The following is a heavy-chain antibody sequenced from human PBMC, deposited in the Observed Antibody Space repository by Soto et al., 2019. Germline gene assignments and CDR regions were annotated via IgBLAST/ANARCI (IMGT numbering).Heavy chain of an antibody. D-gene: IGHD6-13*01. CDR2: ITSSSTTI. J-gene: IGHJ3*02. CDR1: GFTFSSYS. CDR3: AKSGLLYSSTWYGALDI. V-gene: IGHV3-48*01. Sequence: EAQLVESGGGLVQPGGSLRLSCAAAGFTFSSYSMNWFRQAPGKGPEWVSYITSSSTTIYYADSVKGRFTISRDNAKNSLYLQMNSLRAEDTAVYHCAKSGLLYSSTWYGALDIWGHGTMVTVSS.